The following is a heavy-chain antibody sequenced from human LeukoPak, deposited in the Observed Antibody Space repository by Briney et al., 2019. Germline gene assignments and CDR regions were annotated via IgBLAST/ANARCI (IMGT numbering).Heavy chain of an antibody. CDR1: GYTFTGYY. Sequence: GASVKVSCKASGYTFTGYYLHWVRQAPGQGLEWMGWINPNSGGTNYAQKFQGRVTMTRDTSNSTAYMELSRLRSDDTAVYYCARDYGDYVPFDYWGQGTLVTVSS. D-gene: IGHD4-17*01. CDR2: INPNSGGT. V-gene: IGHV1-2*02. CDR3: ARDYGDYVPFDY. J-gene: IGHJ4*02.